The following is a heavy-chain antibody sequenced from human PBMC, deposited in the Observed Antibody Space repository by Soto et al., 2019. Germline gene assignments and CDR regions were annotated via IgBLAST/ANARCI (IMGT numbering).Heavy chain of an antibody. Sequence: EVQLLESGGGLVQPGGSLRLSCAVSGFTFSSYAMSWVRQTPGKGLEWVSAISSSGGSTFYVDSVKGRFTISRDNPQDTPYLQMSSLRAGDTAVYDCAYLTTTVTTGWWYFDIWGRGTLVTVSS. V-gene: IGHV3-23*01. CDR3: AYLTTTVTTGWWYFDI. CDR1: GFTFSSYA. J-gene: IGHJ2*01. CDR2: ISSSGGST. D-gene: IGHD4-17*01.